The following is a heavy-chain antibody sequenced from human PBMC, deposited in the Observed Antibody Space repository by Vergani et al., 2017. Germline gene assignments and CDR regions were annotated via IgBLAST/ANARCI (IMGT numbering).Heavy chain of an antibody. CDR2: IWDDGSKK. CDR3: AKDHKWFGELLLDY. V-gene: IGHV3-33*06. D-gene: IGHD3-10*01. Sequence: QVQLVESGGGVVQPGTSLRLSCAASGFIFKNHGMQWVRQAPGKGLEWVALIWDDGSKKNYGDSMKGRFTISRDNSKDTLYLEMNSLRAEDTAVYYCAKDHKWFGELLLDYWGQGTLVTVSS. CDR1: GFIFKNHG. J-gene: IGHJ4*02.